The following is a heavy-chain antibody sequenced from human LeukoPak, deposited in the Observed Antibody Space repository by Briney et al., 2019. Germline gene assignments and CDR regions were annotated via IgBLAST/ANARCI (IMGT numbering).Heavy chain of an antibody. CDR1: RFTFSSYG. CDR3: AKELRVARRTTGFDY. J-gene: IGHJ4*02. CDR2: ISYDGSNK. D-gene: IGHD2-8*01. Sequence: GGSLRLSCAASRFTFSSYGMHWVRQAPGNGLEWVALISYDGSNKYYTDSVKGRFTISRDNSKNTLYLQLNSLRAVDTALYYCAKELRVARRTTGFDYWGQGTLVTVS. V-gene: IGHV3-30*18.